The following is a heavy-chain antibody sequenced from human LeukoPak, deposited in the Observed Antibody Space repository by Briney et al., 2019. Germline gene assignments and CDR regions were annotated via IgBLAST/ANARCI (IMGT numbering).Heavy chain of an antibody. D-gene: IGHD3-10*01. CDR3: ARDLGTYYYRGHAFDI. J-gene: IGHJ3*02. Sequence: GGSLRLSCAASGFTFSSQSMNWVRQAPGKGLEWVSYVKSNGDTIHYADSVKGRFTISRDNAKNSLYLQMNSLRAEDTAVYYCARDLGTYYYRGHAFDIWGQGTMVTVSS. CDR2: VKSNGDTI. CDR1: GFTFSSQS. V-gene: IGHV3-48*01.